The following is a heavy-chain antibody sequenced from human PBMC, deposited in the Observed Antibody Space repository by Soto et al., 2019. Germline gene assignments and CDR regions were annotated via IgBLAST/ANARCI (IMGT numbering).Heavy chain of an antibody. CDR3: ARDMQADY. Sequence: QVQLVQSGAEVKKPGASVKVSCKASGYTFTSYAMHWVRQAPGQRLEWMGWINAGNGNTKYSQKFQGRGTITRHTSAITAYMELSSLRPEDTSVYYCARDMQADYWGQGTLVTVSS. J-gene: IGHJ4*02. D-gene: IGHD2-2*01. V-gene: IGHV1-3*01. CDR2: INAGNGNT. CDR1: GYTFTSYA.